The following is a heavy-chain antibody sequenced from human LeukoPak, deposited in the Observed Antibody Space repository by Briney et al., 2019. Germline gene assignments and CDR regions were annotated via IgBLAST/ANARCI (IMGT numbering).Heavy chain of an antibody. CDR3: AKGDYYYDSSGYYLRGYFDY. J-gene: IGHJ4*02. D-gene: IGHD3-22*01. CDR2: ISNSADRT. V-gene: IGHV3-23*01. CDR1: GFTFSTYA. Sequence: GGSLRLSCAASGFTFSTYAMSWVRQAPGKGLEWVSAISNSADRTFYADSVKGRFTISRDNSKNTLYLQMNSLRAEDTAVYYCAKGDYYYDSSGYYLRGYFDYWGQGILVTVSS.